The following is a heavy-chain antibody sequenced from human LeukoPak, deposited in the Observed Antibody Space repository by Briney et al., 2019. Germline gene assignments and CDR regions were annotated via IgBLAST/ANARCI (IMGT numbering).Heavy chain of an antibody. CDR1: GGSISSYY. J-gene: IGHJ3*02. CDR2: IHYSGST. D-gene: IGHD6-13*01. CDR3: AREPGYTYAFDI. Sequence: ASETLSLTCTVSGGSISSYYWSWIRQPPGKGLEWIGYIHYSGSTNYNPSLKSRVTISVDTSKNQFSLKLSSVTAADTAVYYCAREPGYTYAFDIWGQGTMVTVSS. V-gene: IGHV4-59*01.